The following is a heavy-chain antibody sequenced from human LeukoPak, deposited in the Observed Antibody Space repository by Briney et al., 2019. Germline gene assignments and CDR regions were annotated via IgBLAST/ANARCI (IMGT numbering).Heavy chain of an antibody. CDR2: VDPKNGNR. CDR3: TRGRGSTSFKFDP. Sequence: GASVKVSCKASGGTFSNYAITWVRQAPGQGLEWMGWVDPKNGNRGYAPKFYGRLTMTRNASINTAYMELTTLRSEDTAVYYCTRGRGSTSFKFDPWGQGTLVTVSS. D-gene: IGHD2/OR15-2a*01. V-gene: IGHV1-8*02. CDR1: GGTFSNYA. J-gene: IGHJ5*02.